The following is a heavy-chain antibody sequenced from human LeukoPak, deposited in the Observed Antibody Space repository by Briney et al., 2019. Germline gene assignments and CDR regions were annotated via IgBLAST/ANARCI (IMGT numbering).Heavy chain of an antibody. J-gene: IGHJ4*02. Sequence: ASVKVSCKTSGYSFTNYDINWVRQATGQGLEWMGWMNPGSGNTGSEQKLQGRVTITRDTSTSTAFLELSCLTSEDTAVYYCARGFINGPYYFDYWGQGTLVTVSS. CDR1: GYSFTNYD. D-gene: IGHD2-8*01. V-gene: IGHV1-8*03. CDR3: ARGFINGPYYFDY. CDR2: MNPGSGNT.